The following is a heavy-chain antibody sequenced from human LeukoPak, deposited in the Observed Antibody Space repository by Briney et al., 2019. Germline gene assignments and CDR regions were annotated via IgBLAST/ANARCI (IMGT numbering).Heavy chain of an antibody. J-gene: IGHJ4*02. D-gene: IGHD3-9*01. Sequence: ASVKVSCKASGYTFTIYGISWVRQALGQGLGWRGWISADNANRNYAQKLQGTVSMPTDTSTSTAYMELGSVRSDDTAVYYCARVAPECDILAGLSDYWGQGTLVTVSS. CDR1: GYTFTIYG. V-gene: IGHV1-18*01. CDR2: ISADNANR. CDR3: ARVAPECDILAGLSDY.